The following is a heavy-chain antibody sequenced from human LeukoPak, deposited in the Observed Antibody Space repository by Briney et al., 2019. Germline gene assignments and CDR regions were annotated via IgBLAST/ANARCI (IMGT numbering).Heavy chain of an antibody. CDR1: GFSLDTSGVA. V-gene: IGHV2-5*02. Sequence: SGPTLVNPTQTLTLTCTVSGFSLDTSGVAVGWIRQPPGKALEWLALIYWDDDKRYSPSLKSRLTITKDPSKNQVVFTMSKMDPVDTGTYYCALPLFYCSGGNCYGEGLDAFELWGQGTVVTVSS. CDR3: ALPLFYCSGGNCYGEGLDAFEL. CDR2: IYWDDDK. J-gene: IGHJ3*01. D-gene: IGHD2-15*01.